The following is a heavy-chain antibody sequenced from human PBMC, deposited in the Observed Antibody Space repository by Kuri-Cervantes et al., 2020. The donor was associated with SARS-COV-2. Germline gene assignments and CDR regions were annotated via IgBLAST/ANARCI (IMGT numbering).Heavy chain of an antibody. CDR2: ISYDGSNK. V-gene: IGHV3-30-3*01. D-gene: IGHD1-26*01. CDR3: ARRSGSCYSYYFDY. J-gene: IGHJ4*02. CDR1: GFTFSSYA. Sequence: GESLKISCAASGFTFSSYAMHWVRQAPGKGLEWVAVISYDGSNKYYADSVKARFTISRDNSKNTLYLQMNSLRAEDTAVYYCARRSGSCYSYYFDYWGQGTLVTVSS.